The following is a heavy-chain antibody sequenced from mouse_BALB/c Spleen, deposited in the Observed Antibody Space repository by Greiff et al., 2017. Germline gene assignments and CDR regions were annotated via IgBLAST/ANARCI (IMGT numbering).Heavy chain of an antibody. CDR1: GFTFSSYT. Sequence: DVMLVESGGGLVQPGGSLKLSCAASGFTFSSYTMSWVRQTPEKRLEWVAYISNGGGSTYYPDTVKGRFTISRDNAKNTLYLQMSSLKSEDTAMYYCARRVSYYFDYWGQGTTLTVSS. CDR2: ISNGGGST. V-gene: IGHV5-12-2*01. CDR3: ARRVSYYFDY. J-gene: IGHJ2*01.